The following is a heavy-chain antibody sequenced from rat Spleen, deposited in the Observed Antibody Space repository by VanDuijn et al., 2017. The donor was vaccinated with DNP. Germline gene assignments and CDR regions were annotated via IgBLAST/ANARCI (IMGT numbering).Heavy chain of an antibody. V-gene: IGHV5-25*01. D-gene: IGHD2-7*01. Sequence: EVQLVESGGGLVQPGRSMKLSCAASGFTFSNYDMAWVRQAPTKGLEWVASITPSGGNTYFPDSVKGRFTISRNNAKNTLYLQMNSLRSEDTATYYCARLLAGRSYYFDYWGQGVMVTVSS. CDR1: GFTFSNYD. J-gene: IGHJ2*01. CDR2: ITPSGGNT. CDR3: ARLLAGRSYYFDY.